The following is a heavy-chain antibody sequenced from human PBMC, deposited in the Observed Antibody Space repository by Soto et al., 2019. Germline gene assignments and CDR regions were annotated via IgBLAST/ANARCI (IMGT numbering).Heavy chain of an antibody. CDR2: LSGSGAST. CDR3: AKGLENYYYYMDV. CDR1: GFTFSSYA. J-gene: IGHJ6*03. Sequence: EVQLLASGGGLVQPGGSLRLSCAASGFTFSSYAMSWDRQAPGKGLEWVSALSGSGASTYYADSVKGRFTISRDNSTNALYLQMNSLRAEDTAVYYLAKGLENYYYYMDVWGKGTAFTLSS. V-gene: IGHV3-23*01. D-gene: IGHD3-3*01.